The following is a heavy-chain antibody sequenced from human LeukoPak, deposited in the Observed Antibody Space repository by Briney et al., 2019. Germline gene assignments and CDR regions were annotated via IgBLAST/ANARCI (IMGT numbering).Heavy chain of an antibody. CDR1: GFTFDDYA. V-gene: IGHV3-9*01. Sequence: GGSLRLSCAASGFTFDDYAMHWVRQAPGKGLEWVSGISCNSGSIGYADSVKGRFTISRDNAKNSLYLQMNSLRAEDTALYYCAKDRGREAGSGSYFDYWGQGTLVTVSS. CDR3: AKDRGREAGSGSYFDY. D-gene: IGHD3-10*01. J-gene: IGHJ4*02. CDR2: ISCNSGSI.